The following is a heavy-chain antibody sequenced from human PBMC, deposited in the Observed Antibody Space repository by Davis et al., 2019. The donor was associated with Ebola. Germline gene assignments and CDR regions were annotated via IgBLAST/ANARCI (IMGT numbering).Heavy chain of an antibody. CDR1: GFTFSNAW. D-gene: IGHD2-15*01. CDR3: ARDRYCSGGSCYLDY. Sequence: GGSLRLSCAASGFTFSNAWMSWVRQAPGKGLEWVSSISSSSSYIYYADSVKGRFTFSRDNAKNSLYLQMNSLRAEDTAVYYCARDRYCSGGSCYLDYWGQGTLVTVSS. J-gene: IGHJ4*02. CDR2: ISSSSSYI. V-gene: IGHV3-21*01.